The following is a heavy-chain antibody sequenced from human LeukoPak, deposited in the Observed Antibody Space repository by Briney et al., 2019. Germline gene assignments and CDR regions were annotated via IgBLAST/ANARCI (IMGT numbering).Heavy chain of an antibody. CDR1: GITFSSYS. V-gene: IGHV4-34*01. CDR2: INHSGST. J-gene: IGHJ5*02. CDR3: ARGSLRLPFYWFDP. Sequence: GSLRLSCAASGITFSSYSMNWLRQPPGKGLEWIGEINHSGSTNYNPSLKSRVTVSVDTSKNQFSLKLSSVTAADTAVYYCARGSLRLPFYWFDPWGQGTLVTVSS. D-gene: IGHD5-12*01.